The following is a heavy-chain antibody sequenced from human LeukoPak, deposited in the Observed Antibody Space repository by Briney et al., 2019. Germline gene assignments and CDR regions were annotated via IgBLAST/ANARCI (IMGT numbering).Heavy chain of an antibody. CDR3: ARRGVSDYGMSY. CDR1: GGSISSGDYY. CDR2: IYYSGIT. V-gene: IGHV4-30-4*08. J-gene: IGHJ4*02. D-gene: IGHD4-17*01. Sequence: PSETLSLXCTVSGGSISSGDYYWSWTRQPPGKGLEWIGYIYYSGITYYNPSLKSRVTISVDTSKNQFSLKLSSVTAADTAVYYCARRGVSDYGMSYWGQGTLVTVSS.